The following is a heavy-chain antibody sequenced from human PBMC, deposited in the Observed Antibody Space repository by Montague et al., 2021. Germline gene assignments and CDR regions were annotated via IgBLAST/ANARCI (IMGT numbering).Heavy chain of an antibody. CDR1: GDSINTYS. CDR2: LTNGGST. D-gene: IGHD1-26*01. CDR3: ARDTVGASRYFYYYYMDV. V-gene: IGHV4-4*07. J-gene: IGHJ6*03. Sequence: SETLSLTCTVFGDSINTYSWSWIRQPPGKGLEWIGRLTNGGSTNYNPSLKSRVSMSVDTSKNQFSLKLSSVTAADTAVYFCARDTVGASRYFYYYYMDVWGRGTTVTVSS.